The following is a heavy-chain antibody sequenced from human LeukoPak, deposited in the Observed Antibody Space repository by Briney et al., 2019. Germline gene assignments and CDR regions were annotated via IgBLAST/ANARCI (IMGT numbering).Heavy chain of an antibody. CDR2: ISSSSSYI. Sequence: GGSLRLSCAASGFTFSSYSMNWVRQAPGKGLEWVSSISSSSSYIYYADSVKGRFTISRDNAKNSLYLQMNSLRAEDTAVYYRASFPGRDSSGSLRWGQGTLVTVSS. D-gene: IGHD6-19*01. J-gene: IGHJ4*02. CDR3: ASFPGRDSSGSLR. V-gene: IGHV3-21*01. CDR1: GFTFSSYS.